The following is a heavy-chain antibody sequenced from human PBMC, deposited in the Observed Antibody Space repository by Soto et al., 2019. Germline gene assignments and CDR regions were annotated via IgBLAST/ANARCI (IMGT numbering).Heavy chain of an antibody. V-gene: IGHV4-38-2*01. CDR1: GYSIATGYY. CDR2: VYHSGRT. D-gene: IGHD3-22*01. J-gene: IGHJ4*02. Sequence: SETLSLTCAVSGYSIATGYYWGWVRRPPGKGLEWIGSVYHSGRTSYNPSLESRVTISVDTSKNQFSLRLSSVTAADTAVYYCARGVNYYDSSGFYPRDYWGQGILVTVSS. CDR3: ARGVNYYDSSGFYPRDY.